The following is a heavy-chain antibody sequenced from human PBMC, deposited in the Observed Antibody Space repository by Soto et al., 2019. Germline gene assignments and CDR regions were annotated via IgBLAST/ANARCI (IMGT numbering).Heavy chain of an antibody. D-gene: IGHD2-8*02. Sequence: QVHLVQSGAEVKKHGASVKVSCKGSGYAFTTYGITWVRQAPGQGLEWMGWISAHNGNTNYAQKLQGRVTVTRDTSTSTAYMELRSLRSDDTAVYYCARGRYWDYWGQGALVTVSS. CDR2: ISAHNGNT. J-gene: IGHJ4*02. CDR3: ARGRYWDY. CDR1: GYAFTTYG. V-gene: IGHV1-18*01.